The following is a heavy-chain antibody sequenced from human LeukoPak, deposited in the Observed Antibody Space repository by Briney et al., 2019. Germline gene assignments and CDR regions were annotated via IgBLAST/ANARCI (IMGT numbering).Heavy chain of an antibody. CDR3: ASTYYDFWSGPSGPIP. Sequence: SKTLSLTCTVSGGSISSSSYYWGWIRQPPGKGLEWIGSIYYSGSTYYNPSLKSRVTISVDTSKNQFSLKLSSVTAADTAVYYCASTYYDFWSGPSGPIPWGQGTMVTVSS. J-gene: IGHJ3*01. CDR2: IYYSGST. D-gene: IGHD3-3*01. CDR1: GGSISSSSYY. V-gene: IGHV4-39*01.